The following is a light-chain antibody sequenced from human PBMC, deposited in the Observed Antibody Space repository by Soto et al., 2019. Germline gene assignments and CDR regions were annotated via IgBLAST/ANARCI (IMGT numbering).Light chain of an antibody. Sequence: DIQMTQSPSSLSASVGDRVTITCRASQNINKYLTWYQQKPGKAPKVLIYRVSSLQSGVPSRFSGSGSGTDFTLTITRLQPEDFATYYCQQSYSLPRTFGQGTKVGIK. V-gene: IGKV1-39*01. CDR3: QQSYSLPRT. CDR2: RVS. CDR1: QNINKY. J-gene: IGKJ1*01.